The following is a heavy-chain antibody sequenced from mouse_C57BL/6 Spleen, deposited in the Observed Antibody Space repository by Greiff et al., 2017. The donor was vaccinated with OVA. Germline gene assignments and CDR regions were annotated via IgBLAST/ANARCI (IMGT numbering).Heavy chain of an antibody. Sequence: QVQLQQSGAELMKPGASVKLSCKATGYTFTGYWIEWVKQRPGHGLEWIGEILPGSGSTNYTEKFKGKATFTADTSSNTAYMQLSSLTTEDSAIYYCARGGDYGAMDYWGQGTSVTVSS. J-gene: IGHJ4*01. V-gene: IGHV1-9*01. D-gene: IGHD2-4*01. CDR2: ILPGSGST. CDR1: GYTFTGYW. CDR3: ARGGDYGAMDY.